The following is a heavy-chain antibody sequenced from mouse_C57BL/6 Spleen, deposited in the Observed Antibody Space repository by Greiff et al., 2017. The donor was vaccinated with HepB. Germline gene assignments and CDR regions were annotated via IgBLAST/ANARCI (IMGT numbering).Heavy chain of an antibody. J-gene: IGHJ1*03. Sequence: VQLKESGGGLVKPGGSLKLSCAASGFTFSDYGMHWVRQAPEKGLEWVAYISSGSSTIYYADTVKGRFTISRDNAKNTLFLQMTSLRSEDTAMYYCANSILTGYFDVWGTGTTVTVSS. V-gene: IGHV5-17*01. CDR3: ANSILTGYFDV. CDR1: GFTFSDYG. CDR2: ISSGSSTI. D-gene: IGHD2-3*01.